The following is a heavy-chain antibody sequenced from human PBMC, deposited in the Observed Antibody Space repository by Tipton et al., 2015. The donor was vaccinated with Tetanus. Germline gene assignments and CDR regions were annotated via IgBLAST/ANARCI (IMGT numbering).Heavy chain of an antibody. CDR2: ISTSSTTI. D-gene: IGHD3-22*01. J-gene: IGHJ4*02. V-gene: IGHV3-48*02. CDR1: GFTFNTYN. Sequence: QLVQSGGALVQPGGSLRLSCAASGFTFNTYNMNWVRQAPGKGLEWVSYISTSSTTIFYADSVRGRFTISRDNAKNSLYLQMNSLRDEDTAVYYCARDFSYYFDSKSGFDYWGQGTLVTVSS. CDR3: ARDFSYYFDSKSGFDY.